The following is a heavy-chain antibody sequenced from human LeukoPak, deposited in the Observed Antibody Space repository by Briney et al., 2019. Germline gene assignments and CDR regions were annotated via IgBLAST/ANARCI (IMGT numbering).Heavy chain of an antibody. Sequence: PGGSLRLSCAASGFTFSSHGMNWVRQAPGKGLEWVSAISGSGGSTYYADSVKGRFTISRDNSKNTLYLQMNSLRAEDTAVYYCAKDFSVRGLLDAFDIWGQGTMVTVSS. CDR2: ISGSGGST. J-gene: IGHJ3*02. CDR3: AKDFSVRGLLDAFDI. V-gene: IGHV3-23*01. D-gene: IGHD3-10*01. CDR1: GFTFSSHG.